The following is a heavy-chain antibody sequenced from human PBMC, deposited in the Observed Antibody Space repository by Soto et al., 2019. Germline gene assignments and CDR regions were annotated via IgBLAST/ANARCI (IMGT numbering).Heavy chain of an antibody. CDR1: GYTFTSYG. CDR2: ISAYNGNT. V-gene: IGHV1-18*01. J-gene: IGHJ4*02. CDR3: ARELIYGSGSYY. Sequence: QVQLVQSGAEVKKPGSSVKVSCKASGYTFTSYGISWVRQAPGQGLEWMGWISAYNGNTNDAQKLPGIVTMTTDTATSTAHMELRSLRADDKAVYYCARELIYGSGSYYWGQGALVTVSS. D-gene: IGHD3-10*01.